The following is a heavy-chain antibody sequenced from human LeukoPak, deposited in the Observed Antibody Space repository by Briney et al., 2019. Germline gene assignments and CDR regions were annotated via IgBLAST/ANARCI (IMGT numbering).Heavy chain of an antibody. D-gene: IGHD6-19*01. J-gene: IGHJ1*01. CDR3: ARDPSLTLAVAGSTRFQH. V-gene: IGHV3-30-3*01. CDR1: GFTFSSYA. CDR2: ISYDGSNK. Sequence: GGSLRLSCAASGFTFSSYAMHWVRQAPGKGLEWVAVISYDGSNKYYADSVKGRFTISRDNAKNSLYLQMNSLRAEDTAVYYCARDPSLTLAVAGSTRFQHWGQGTPVTVSS.